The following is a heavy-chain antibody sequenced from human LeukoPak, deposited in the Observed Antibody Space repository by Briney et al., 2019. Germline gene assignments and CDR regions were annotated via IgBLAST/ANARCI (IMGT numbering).Heavy chain of an antibody. CDR1: GFTFSSYA. CDR3: AKDLRVVLAAEWRYYYYGMDV. J-gene: IGHJ6*02. V-gene: IGHV3-30-3*01. Sequence: GGSLRLSCAASGFTFSSYAMHWVRQAPGKGLEWVAVISYDGSNKYYADSVKGRFTISRDNSKNTLYLQMNSLRAEDTAVYYCAKDLRVVLAAEWRYYYYGMDVWGQGTTVTVSS. D-gene: IGHD2-15*01. CDR2: ISYDGSNK.